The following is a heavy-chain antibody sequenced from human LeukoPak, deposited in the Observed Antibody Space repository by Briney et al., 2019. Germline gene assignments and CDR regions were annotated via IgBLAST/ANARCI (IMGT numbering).Heavy chain of an antibody. J-gene: IGHJ4*02. D-gene: IGHD2/OR15-2a*01. CDR2: ISRSGSTK. CDR1: GFTFSDYN. Sequence: PGGSLRLSCAASGFTFSDYNMRWIRQAPGKGLEWVSSISRSGSTKYYADSVKGRFTISRDNAKNSLYLQMDSLTAEDTAVYYCTRKGSQWDFLVDYWGQGTRVAVSP. CDR3: TRKGSQWDFLVDY. V-gene: IGHV3-11*04.